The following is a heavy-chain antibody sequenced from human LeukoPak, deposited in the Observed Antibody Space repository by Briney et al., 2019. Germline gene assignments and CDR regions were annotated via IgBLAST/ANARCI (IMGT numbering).Heavy chain of an antibody. J-gene: IGHJ4*02. Sequence: SQTLSLTCTVSGGSISSGSYYWSWIRQPAGKGLEWIGRISASGRTNYNPSLNSRVTISEDNPKNQFSLKLSSVTAADTAVYYCARDRRHYGDYDPWDYWGQGTLVTVSS. CDR2: ISASGRT. CDR1: GGSISSGSYY. CDR3: ARDRRHYGDYDPWDY. D-gene: IGHD4-17*01. V-gene: IGHV4-61*02.